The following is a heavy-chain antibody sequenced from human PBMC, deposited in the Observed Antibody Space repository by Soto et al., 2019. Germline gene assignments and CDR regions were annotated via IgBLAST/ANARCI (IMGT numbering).Heavy chain of an antibody. CDR3: ARGTYDTSGDFDY. CDR1: GFTFSNYG. J-gene: IGHJ4*02. Sequence: QVQLVESGGGVVQPGRSLRLSCAASGFTFSNYGMHWVRQAPGKGLEWVAVIWYDGSNEYFADSVKGRFTISRDNSKNTVYLQMNSLRGEDTALYYCARGTYDTSGDFDYWGQGTLVTVSS. V-gene: IGHV3-33*01. D-gene: IGHD3-22*01. CDR2: IWYDGSNE.